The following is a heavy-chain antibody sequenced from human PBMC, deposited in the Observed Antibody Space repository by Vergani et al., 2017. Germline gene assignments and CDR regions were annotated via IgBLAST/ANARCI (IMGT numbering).Heavy chain of an antibody. J-gene: IGHJ3*02. CDR3: ARSYDILTGHHAFDI. CDR1: GGSISSSKW. V-gene: IGHV4-4*03. CDR2: IYHSGSS. D-gene: IGHD3-9*01. Sequence: QVQLQESGPGLVKPPGTLSLTCAVSGGSISSSKWWSWVRQPPGKGLEWIGEIYHSGSSNYNPSLKSRVAISLDKSKNQFSLNRSSVTAADTAVYYCARSYDILTGHHAFDIWGQGTMVTVSS.